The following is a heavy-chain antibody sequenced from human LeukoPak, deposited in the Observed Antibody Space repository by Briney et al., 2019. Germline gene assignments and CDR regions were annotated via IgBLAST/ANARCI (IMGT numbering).Heavy chain of an antibody. Sequence: PGGSLRLSCAASGFTFSSYGMHWVRQAPGKGLEWVAFIRYDGSNKYYADSVKGRFTISRDNSKNTLYLQMNSLRAEDTAVYYCANDGINLVVILSYFDYWGQGTLVTVSS. CDR2: IRYDGSNK. D-gene: IGHD2-15*01. CDR1: GFTFSSYG. V-gene: IGHV3-30*02. CDR3: ANDGINLVVILSYFDY. J-gene: IGHJ4*02.